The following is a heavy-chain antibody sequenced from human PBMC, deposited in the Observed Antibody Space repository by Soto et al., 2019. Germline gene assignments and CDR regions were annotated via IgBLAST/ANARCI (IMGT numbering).Heavy chain of an antibody. J-gene: IGHJ6*02. CDR2: AYYRSKWYI. Sequence: SQTLSLTCAISGDSVSSDSAAWNWTRQSPSRGLEWLGRAYYRSKWYIEYAPSVNSRITINPDTSKNQLSLQLISVNPEDTAVYYCVRSRVFIAVTSVTNYYYYYGMDVWDQGTTVTVSS. CDR3: VRSRVFIAVTSVTNYYYYYGMDV. CDR1: GDSVSSDSAA. D-gene: IGHD6-19*01. V-gene: IGHV6-1*01.